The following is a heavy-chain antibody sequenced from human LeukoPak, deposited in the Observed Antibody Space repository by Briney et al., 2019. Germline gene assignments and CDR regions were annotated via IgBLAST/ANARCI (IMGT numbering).Heavy chain of an antibody. D-gene: IGHD1-26*01. V-gene: IGHV1-8*02. Sequence: ASVKVSCKASGYTFTTFDIDWVRQATGQGLEWMGWMNPNSGNTGYAQRFQGRVTMTRNTSISTAYMELSSLRSEDTAVYYCAKEQSVVGATSAFDYWGQGTLVTVSS. J-gene: IGHJ4*02. CDR1: GYTFTTFD. CDR3: AKEQSVVGATSAFDY. CDR2: MNPNSGNT.